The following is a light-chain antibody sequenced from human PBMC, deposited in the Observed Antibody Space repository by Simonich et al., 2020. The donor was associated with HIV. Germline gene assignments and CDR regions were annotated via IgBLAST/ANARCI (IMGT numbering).Light chain of an antibody. J-gene: IGKJ1*01. V-gene: IGKV4-1*01. Sequence: DIVMTQSPDSLAVSLGERATINCKSSQSVLYSSNNKNYLAWYQQKPGQPPKLLIYCASTRESGVPDRFSGSGSVTDFTLTISSLQAEDVAVYYCQQYYSTPQTFGQGTKVEIK. CDR2: CAS. CDR1: QSVLYSSNNKNY. CDR3: QQYYSTPQT.